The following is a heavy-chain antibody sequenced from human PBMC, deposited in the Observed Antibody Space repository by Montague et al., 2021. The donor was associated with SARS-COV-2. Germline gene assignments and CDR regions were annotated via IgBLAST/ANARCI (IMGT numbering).Heavy chain of an antibody. V-gene: IGHV4-59*01. J-gene: IGHJ4*02. CDR3: ASPGGYCTGGSCYYVY. CDR2: IYYSGST. Sequence: SEIRSLTCSVSGGSISTYYWSWIRQPPGKGLEWIGYIYYSGSTNYNPSLKSRVTISIDTSKNQFSLELSSVTAADMAVYYCASPGGYCTGGSCYYVYWGQGTLVTVSS. D-gene: IGHD2-15*01. CDR1: GGSISTYY.